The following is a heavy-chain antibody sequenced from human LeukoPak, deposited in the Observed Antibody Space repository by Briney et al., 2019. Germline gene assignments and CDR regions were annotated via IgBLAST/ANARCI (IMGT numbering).Heavy chain of an antibody. CDR2: IIPIFGTA. Sequence: SVKVSCKASGGTFSSYAIRWVRQAPGQGLEWMGGIIPIFGTANYAQKFQGRVTITADESTSTAYMELSSLRSEDTAVYYCALVGAHKVLSGDYWGQGTLGTVSS. D-gene: IGHD1-26*01. CDR1: GGTFSSYA. CDR3: ALVGAHKVLSGDY. V-gene: IGHV1-69*01. J-gene: IGHJ4*02.